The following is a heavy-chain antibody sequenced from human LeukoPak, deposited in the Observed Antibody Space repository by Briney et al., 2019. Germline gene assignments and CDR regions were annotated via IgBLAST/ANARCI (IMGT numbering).Heavy chain of an antibody. CDR1: GGSISSSSYY. V-gene: IGHV4-39*01. D-gene: IGHD3-10*01. J-gene: IGHJ6*03. CDR2: IYYSGSP. Sequence: SETLSLTCTVSGGSISSSSYYWGWIRQPPGKGLEWIGSIYYSGSPYYNPSLKSRVTISVDTSKKQFSLKLSSVTAADTAVYYCARRRSGYYGSGTYYNGNYYYYYYMDVWGKGTTVTISS. CDR3: ARRRSGYYGSGTYYNGNYYYYYYMDV.